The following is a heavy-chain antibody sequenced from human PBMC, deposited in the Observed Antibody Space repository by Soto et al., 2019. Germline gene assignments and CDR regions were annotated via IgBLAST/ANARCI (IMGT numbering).Heavy chain of an antibody. Sequence: QVQLQESGPGLVKPSQTLSLTCTVSGGSISSGGYYWSWIRQHPGKGLEWIGYIYYSGSTYYNPSRQSRVTISVDTSKNQFSLKLSSVTAADTAVYYCASTVTTSFSRTRATDYWGQGTLVTVSS. V-gene: IGHV4-31*03. CDR1: GGSISSGGYY. J-gene: IGHJ4*02. D-gene: IGHD4-17*01. CDR2: IYYSGST. CDR3: ASTVTTSFSRTRATDY.